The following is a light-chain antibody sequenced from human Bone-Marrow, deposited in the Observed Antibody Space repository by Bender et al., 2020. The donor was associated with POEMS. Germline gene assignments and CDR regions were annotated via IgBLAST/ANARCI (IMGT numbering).Light chain of an antibody. V-gene: IGLV2-23*02. Sequence: QSALTQPASVSGSPGQSITISCTGASSDFGPYNLVSWYQHHPGKAPKLMIYEVFKRPSGVSNRFSGSKSGNMASLTISGLQAEDEADYYCCSYAGSDTLMFGGGTKLTVL. CDR3: CSYAGSDTLM. J-gene: IGLJ3*02. CDR1: SSDFGPYNL. CDR2: EVF.